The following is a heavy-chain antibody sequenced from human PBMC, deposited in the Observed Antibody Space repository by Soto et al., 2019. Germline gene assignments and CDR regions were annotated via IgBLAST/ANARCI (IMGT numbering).Heavy chain of an antibody. D-gene: IGHD4-17*01. CDR2: ISYDGSNK. J-gene: IGHJ4*02. Sequence: GVSHRHSSTASGLNIISYGMHRVRQATGKGLEWVAVISYDGSNKYYADSVKGRFTISRDNSKNTLYLQMNSLRAEDTAVYYCAKEPGDYLYYFDYWGQGPLVTVSS. V-gene: IGHV3-30*18. CDR3: AKEPGDYLYYFDY. CDR1: GLNIISYG.